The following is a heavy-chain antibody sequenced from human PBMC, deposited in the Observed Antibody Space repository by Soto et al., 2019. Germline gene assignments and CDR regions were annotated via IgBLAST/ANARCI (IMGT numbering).Heavy chain of an antibody. Sequence: ASVKVSCKASGYTFTSYDINWVRQAPGQGLEWVGWMTPNSGDTGYAQTFQGRVTLTRDTSRSTAYMELSSQTSEDTAVYYCARNLYNTGSFDHWGQGTLVTVSS. D-gene: IGHD1-20*01. CDR1: GYTFTSYD. CDR3: ARNLYNTGSFDH. J-gene: IGHJ4*02. V-gene: IGHV1-8*02. CDR2: MTPNSGDT.